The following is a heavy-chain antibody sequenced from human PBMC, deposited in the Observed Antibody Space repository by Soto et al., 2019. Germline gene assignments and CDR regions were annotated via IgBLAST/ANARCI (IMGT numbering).Heavy chain of an antibody. CDR3: ARAGCGGDCESDAFDI. CDR2: IYYSGST. Sequence: QVQLQESGPGLVKPSQTLSLTCTVSGGSISSGGYYWSWIRQHPGKGLEWIGYIYYSGSTYYNPSLKRRVTISVDTSKNQFSLKLSSVTAADTAVYYCARAGCGGDCESDAFDIWGQGTMVTVSS. V-gene: IGHV4-31*03. D-gene: IGHD2-21*02. CDR1: GGSISSGGYY. J-gene: IGHJ3*02.